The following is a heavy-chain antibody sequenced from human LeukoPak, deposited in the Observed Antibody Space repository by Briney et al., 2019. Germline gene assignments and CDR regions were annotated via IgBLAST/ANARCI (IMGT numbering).Heavy chain of an antibody. CDR3: AAGSSRYYYYMDV. J-gene: IGHJ6*03. CDR1: GGSIRSNSYY. V-gene: IGHV4-39*01. CDR2: IYFSGNT. D-gene: IGHD3-10*01. Sequence: SETLSLTCTVSGGSIRSNSYYWGWIRQPPGKGLEWIGSIYFSGNTYYNPSLKSRVTISVDTSKNQFSLKLSSVTAADTAVYYCAAGSSRYYYYMDVWGKGTTVTVSS.